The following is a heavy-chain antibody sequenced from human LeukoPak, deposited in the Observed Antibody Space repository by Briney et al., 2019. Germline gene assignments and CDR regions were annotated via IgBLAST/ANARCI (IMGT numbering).Heavy chain of an antibody. Sequence: SETLSLTCTVSGGSISSYYWSWIRQPPGKGLEWIGYIYYSGSTNYNPSLKSRVTTSVDTSKNQFSLKLSSVTAADTAVYYCARPAGAVAGRKVNWYFDLWGRGTLVTVSS. J-gene: IGHJ2*01. V-gene: IGHV4-59*01. CDR1: GGSISSYY. CDR2: IYYSGST. CDR3: ARPAGAVAGRKVNWYFDL. D-gene: IGHD6-19*01.